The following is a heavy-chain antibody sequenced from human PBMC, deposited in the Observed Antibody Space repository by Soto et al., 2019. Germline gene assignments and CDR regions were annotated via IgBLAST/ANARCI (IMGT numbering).Heavy chain of an antibody. CDR2: ISYDGSEK. CDR1: GFTFSYYG. Sequence: QVQLVESGGGVVQPGRSLRLSCEASGFTFSYYGMHLVRQAPGKGLEWVAMISYDGSEKYYADSVSGRFTISRDNSKNTLNLQMKSLRVEDTAVYYCAKALGELTPESYDYWGQGTLITFSS. V-gene: IGHV3-30*18. D-gene: IGHD3-16*01. CDR3: AKALGELTPESYDY. J-gene: IGHJ4*02.